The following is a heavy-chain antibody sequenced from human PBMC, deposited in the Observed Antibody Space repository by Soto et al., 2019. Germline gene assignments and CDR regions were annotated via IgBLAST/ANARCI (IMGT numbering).Heavy chain of an antibody. J-gene: IGHJ6*02. CDR1: GYAFIDYY. CDR2: INPNSAGT. CDR3: ARDRDWKTSGGMDV. D-gene: IGHD1-1*01. V-gene: IGHV1-2*02. Sequence: QVQLVQSGAEVRKPGASVRVSCQASGYAFIDYYIHWVRQAPGEGLEWMGWINPNSAGTDYAQKFQGRVTMTRDTSITTAYMELRRLRSNDTAVYYCARDRDWKTSGGMDVWGQGTTVTVSS.